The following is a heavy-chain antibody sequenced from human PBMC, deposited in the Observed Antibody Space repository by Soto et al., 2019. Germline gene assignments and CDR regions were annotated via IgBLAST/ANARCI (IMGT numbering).Heavy chain of an antibody. Sequence: EVQLVESGGGLVQPGGSLRLSCAASGFTFSSYWMHWVRQAPGKGLVWVSRINSDGSSTNYADSVKGQFTISRDNAKNTLYLQMNSLRAEDTAVYYCGRWAWGSYRLAYWGQGTLVTVCS. J-gene: IGHJ4*02. CDR1: GFTFSSYW. D-gene: IGHD3-16*02. CDR2: INSDGSST. V-gene: IGHV3-74*01. CDR3: GRWAWGSYRLAY.